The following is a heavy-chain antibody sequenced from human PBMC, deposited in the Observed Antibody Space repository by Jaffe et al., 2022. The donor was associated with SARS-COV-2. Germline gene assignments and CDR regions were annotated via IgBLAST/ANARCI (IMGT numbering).Heavy chain of an antibody. D-gene: IGHD3-22*01. CDR1: GFTFSSYS. J-gene: IGHJ6*03. CDR2: ISSSSSTI. Sequence: EVQLVESGGGLVQPGGSLRLSCAASGFTFSSYSMNWVRQAPGKGLEWVSYISSSSSTIYYADSVKGRFTISRDNAKNSLYLQMNSLRAEDTAVYYCARRDNYDSSGYGGYYYYYMDVWGKGTTVTVSS. CDR3: ARRDNYDSSGYGGYYYYYMDV. V-gene: IGHV3-48*01.